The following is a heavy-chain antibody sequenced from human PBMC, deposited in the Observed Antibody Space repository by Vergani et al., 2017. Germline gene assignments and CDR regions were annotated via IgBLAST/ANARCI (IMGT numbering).Heavy chain of an antibody. D-gene: IGHD3-9*01. V-gene: IGHV4-39*01. CDR2: IYHSGGA. CDR3: ARTESFSLRYFHWAL. J-gene: IGHJ4*02. Sequence: QLHLQESGPGLVKPSETLSLTFTVSVDSITSSRYYLGSIRQPPGKGLDWIGNIYHSGGAYYNTSLKGRVTISVDTSKNQFSLEVTSVTAADTAIYFCARTESFSLRYFHWALWGQGTLVTVSA. CDR1: VDSITSSRYY.